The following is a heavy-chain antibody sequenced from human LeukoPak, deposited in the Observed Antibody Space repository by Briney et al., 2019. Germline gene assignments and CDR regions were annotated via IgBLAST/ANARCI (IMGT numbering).Heavy chain of an antibody. D-gene: IGHD3-22*01. Sequence: PGGSLRLSCAASGFTFDDYAMHWVRQAPGKGLEWVSGISWNSGSIGYADSVKGRFTISRDNAKNSLYLQMNSLRAEDMALYYCAKDLYRGFIVVGAFDIWGQGTMVTVSS. J-gene: IGHJ3*02. CDR2: ISWNSGSI. CDR3: AKDLYRGFIVVGAFDI. V-gene: IGHV3-9*03. CDR1: GFTFDDYA.